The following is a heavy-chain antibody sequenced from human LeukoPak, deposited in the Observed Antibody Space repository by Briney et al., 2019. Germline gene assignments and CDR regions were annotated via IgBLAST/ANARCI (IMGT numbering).Heavy chain of an antibody. D-gene: IGHD3-22*01. V-gene: IGHV4-38-2*02. Sequence: SETLSLTCTVSGYSISSGYYWGWIRQSPGKGLGWIGRVYHSGSTYYNPSLNSRVSMSVDTTKNQFSLSLRSVTAADTAVYYCARAGQWDSSGYPDYWGQGTLVTVS. CDR3: ARAGQWDSSGYPDY. CDR2: VYHSGST. J-gene: IGHJ4*02. CDR1: GYSISSGYY.